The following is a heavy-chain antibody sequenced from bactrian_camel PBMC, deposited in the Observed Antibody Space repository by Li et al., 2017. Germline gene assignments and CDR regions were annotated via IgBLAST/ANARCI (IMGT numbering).Heavy chain of an antibody. CDR1: GHSRYC. Sequence: HVQLVESGGGSVQSGGSLRLSCAASGHSRYCMGWFRQAPGKEREGVATMRSDGATIYADSVKGRFTASRDNAKNTVYLQMNNLSPEDTAMYYCAARSVTWGCNLQATFYNYWGQGTQVTVS. D-gene: IGHD5*01. CDR3: AARSVTWGCNLQATFYNY. V-gene: IGHV3S53*01. CDR2: MRSDGAT. J-gene: IGHJ4*01.